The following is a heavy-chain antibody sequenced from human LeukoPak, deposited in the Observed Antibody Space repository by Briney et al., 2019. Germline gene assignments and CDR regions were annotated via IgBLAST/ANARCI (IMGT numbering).Heavy chain of an antibody. CDR2: IYPGDSDS. CDR1: GYSFTSYW. Sequence: GESLKISCKGSGYSFTSYWIGWVRQMPGKGLEWMGIIYPGDSDSRYSPSFQGQVTISADKSISTAYLQWSSLKASDTAMYYCARLNNGGADISYYYYYGMDVWGQGTTVTVSS. J-gene: IGHJ6*02. D-gene: IGHD2-21*02. CDR3: ARLNNGGADISYYYYYGMDV. V-gene: IGHV5-51*01.